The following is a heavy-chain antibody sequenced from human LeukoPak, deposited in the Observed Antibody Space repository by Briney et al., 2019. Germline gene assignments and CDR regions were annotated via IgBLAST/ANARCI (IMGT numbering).Heavy chain of an antibody. CDR1: GYTLTELS. Sequence: ASVKVSCKVSGYTLTELSMHWVRQAPGQGLEWMGWISSNDGNTYYVQNFQGRVTMTTDTSTSTAYMELRSLRSDDTAVYYCARVDILTGYYFFDSWGQGTLVTVSS. CDR2: ISSNDGNT. D-gene: IGHD3-9*01. J-gene: IGHJ4*02. CDR3: ARVDILTGYYFFDS. V-gene: IGHV1-18*01.